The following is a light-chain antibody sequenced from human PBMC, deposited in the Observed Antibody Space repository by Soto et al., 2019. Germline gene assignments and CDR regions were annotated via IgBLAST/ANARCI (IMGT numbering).Light chain of an antibody. J-gene: IGLJ2*01. CDR1: SSNIGAGYD. Sequence: QPVLTQPPSVSGAPGQRVTISCTGSSSNIGAGYDVHWYQQLPGTAPKLLIYVNSNRPSGVPDRFSGSKSGTSASLAITGLQAEDEADYYCQSYDSSLSAVVFCGGTKVTVL. CDR3: QSYDSSLSAVV. CDR2: VNS. V-gene: IGLV1-40*01.